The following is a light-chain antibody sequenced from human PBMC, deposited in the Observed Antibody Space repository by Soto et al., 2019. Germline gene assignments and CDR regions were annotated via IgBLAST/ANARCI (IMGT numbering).Light chain of an antibody. V-gene: IGLV2-14*01. J-gene: IGLJ1*01. CDR2: EVS. CDR3: SSFTSAYTFV. CDR1: SSDVGGYNY. Sequence: QAVRAQPASVSGSPGQSIAISCTGTSSDVGGYNYVSWYQQHPGKAPKLLISEVSIRPSGVSDRFSGSKSGNTASLTISGLQTEDEADYYCSSFTSAYTFVFGSGTKVTVL.